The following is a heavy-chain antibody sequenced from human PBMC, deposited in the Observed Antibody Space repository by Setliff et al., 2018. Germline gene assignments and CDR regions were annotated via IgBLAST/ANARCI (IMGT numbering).Heavy chain of an antibody. D-gene: IGHD6-13*01. CDR1: GGSISSYY. CDR3: ARVSMYSSSWYYYYYGMDV. V-gene: IGHV4-59*01. J-gene: IGHJ6*02. Sequence: SETLSLTCTVSGGSISSYYWSWIRQPPGKRLEWIGYIYYSGSTNYNPSLESRVTISVDTSKNQFSLRLHSATAADTAVYYCARVSMYSSSWYYYYYGMDVWGQGTTVTVSS. CDR2: IYYSGST.